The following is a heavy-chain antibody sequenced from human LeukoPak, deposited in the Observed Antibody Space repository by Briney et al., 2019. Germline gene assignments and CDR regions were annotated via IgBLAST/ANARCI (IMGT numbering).Heavy chain of an antibody. CDR1: GGSFSGYY. D-gene: IGHD2-15*01. Sequence: SETLSLTCAVYGGSFSGYYWSWIRQPPGKGLEWIGEINHSGSTNYNPSLKSRVTISVDTSKNQFSLKLSSVTAADTAVYYRARGANFYYYGMDVWGQGTTVTVSS. V-gene: IGHV4-34*01. CDR2: INHSGST. J-gene: IGHJ6*02. CDR3: ARGANFYYYGMDV.